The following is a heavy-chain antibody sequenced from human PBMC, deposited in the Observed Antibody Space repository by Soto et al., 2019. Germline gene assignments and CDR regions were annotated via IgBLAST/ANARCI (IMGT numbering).Heavy chain of an antibody. Sequence: GGSLRLSCRSSGFTFEMYAMSWVRQAPGKGLEWLGLIRSKAYGGTPEHAASVAGRFTISRDDSNDIAYLQINSLRIEDTAVYYCTRAQGQSGYSAKNLYYYGMDVWGQGTTVTVSS. CDR1: GFTFEMYA. J-gene: IGHJ6*02. CDR2: IRSKAYGGTP. V-gene: IGHV3-49*04. D-gene: IGHD3-22*01. CDR3: TRAQGQSGYSAKNLYYYGMDV.